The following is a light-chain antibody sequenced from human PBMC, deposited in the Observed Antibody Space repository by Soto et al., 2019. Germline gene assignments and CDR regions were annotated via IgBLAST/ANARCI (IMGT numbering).Light chain of an antibody. Sequence: ILMTQTPLSLSIIPGQTASISCKSSQSLLHSVGKTYFYWYVQKAGQAPQPLIYEVSNRFSGVPERFSGSGSRTDFTLKISRVEADDVGIYYCMQAIDIPWTFGQGTKVEIK. V-gene: IGKV2-29*03. CDR1: QSLLHSVGKTY. J-gene: IGKJ1*01. CDR2: EVS. CDR3: MQAIDIPWT.